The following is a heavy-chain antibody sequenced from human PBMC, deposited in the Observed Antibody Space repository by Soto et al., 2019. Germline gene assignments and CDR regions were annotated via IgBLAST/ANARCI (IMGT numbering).Heavy chain of an antibody. V-gene: IGHV4-31*03. CDR3: ATSRVWTTRQYYFDY. Sequence: SETLSLTCTVSGGSISSGGYYWSWIRQHPGKGLEWIGYIYYSGSTYYNPSLKSRVTISVDTSKNQFSLKLSSVTAADTAVYYCATSRVWTTRQYYFDYWGQGTLVTVSP. J-gene: IGHJ4*02. CDR2: IYYSGST. D-gene: IGHD2-8*01. CDR1: GGSISSGGYY.